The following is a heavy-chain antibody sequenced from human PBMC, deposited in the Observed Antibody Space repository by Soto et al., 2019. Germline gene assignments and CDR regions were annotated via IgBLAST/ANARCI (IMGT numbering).Heavy chain of an antibody. CDR3: ARDHPSDMPYGAFDI. CDR2: ISSSSSYI. J-gene: IGHJ3*02. CDR1: GFTFSSYS. V-gene: IGHV3-21*01. Sequence: GGSLRLSCAASGFTFSSYSMNWVRQAPGKGLEWVSSISSSSSYIYYADSVKGRFTISRDNAKNSLYLQMNSLRAEDTAVYYCARDHPSDMPYGAFDIWGKGTMVT. D-gene: IGHD2-15*01.